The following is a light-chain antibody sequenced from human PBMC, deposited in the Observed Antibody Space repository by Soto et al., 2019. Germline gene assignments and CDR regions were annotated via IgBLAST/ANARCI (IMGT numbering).Light chain of an antibody. V-gene: IGKV3-20*01. CDR3: QQYDNLPLT. CDR1: QSVSRY. Sequence: VLTQSPGTLSLSPGERATLSCRASQSVSRYLVWYQQKPGQAPRLLIYGASSRASGIPDRFSGSGSGTDFTLTINRLGPEDSATYYCQQYDNLPLTFDRGTTVEI. CDR2: GAS. J-gene: IGKJ4*01.